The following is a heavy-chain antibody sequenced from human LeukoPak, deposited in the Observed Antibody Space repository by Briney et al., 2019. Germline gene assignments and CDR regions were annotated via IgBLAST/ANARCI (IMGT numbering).Heavy chain of an antibody. Sequence: GGSLRLSCAASGFTVSSNYMNWVRQAPGKGLEWVSSISSSSSYIYYADSVKGRFTISRDNAKNSLYLQMNSLRAEDTAVYYCARVDGYSYGFDYWGQGTLVAVSS. J-gene: IGHJ4*02. CDR1: GFTVSSNY. CDR3: ARVDGYSYGFDY. CDR2: ISSSSSYI. V-gene: IGHV3-21*01. D-gene: IGHD5-18*01.